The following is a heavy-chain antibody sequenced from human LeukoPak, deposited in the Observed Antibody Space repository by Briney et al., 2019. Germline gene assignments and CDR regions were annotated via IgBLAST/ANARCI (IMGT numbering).Heavy chain of an antibody. Sequence: GGSLRLSCTASGFTFSTYAMSWVRQAPGKGLEWFSAITGGGDDTYYADSVKGRFTISRDNSKNTLYLQMNSLRVEDTAVYYCAKGSSSSRPYYFDCWGQGALVTVPS. V-gene: IGHV3-23*01. CDR1: GFTFSTYA. CDR2: ITGGGDDT. D-gene: IGHD6-6*01. CDR3: AKGSSSSRPYYFDC. J-gene: IGHJ4*02.